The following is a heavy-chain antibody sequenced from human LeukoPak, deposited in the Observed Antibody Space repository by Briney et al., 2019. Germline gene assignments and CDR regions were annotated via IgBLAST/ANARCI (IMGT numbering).Heavy chain of an antibody. D-gene: IGHD3-16*02. J-gene: IGHJ3*02. CDR3: AMVWGSYRYRAFDI. CDR2: MNPNSGNT. V-gene: IGHV1-8*01. CDR1: GYTFTSYD. Sequence: ASVKVSCKASGYTFTSYDINWVRQATGQGLEWMGWMNPNSGNTGYAQKFQGRVTITADESTSTAYMELSSLRSEDTAVYYCAMVWGSYRYRAFDIWGQGTMVTVSS.